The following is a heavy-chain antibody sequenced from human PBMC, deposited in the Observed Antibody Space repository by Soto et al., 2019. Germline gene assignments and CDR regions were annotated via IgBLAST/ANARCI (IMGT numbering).Heavy chain of an antibody. CDR3: ATNHDDISGRTPLLFDS. D-gene: IGHD3-22*01. Sequence: QVQLQESGPGLVKPSQTLSLTCTVSGDSIGTGGYYWDWIRQHPGKGPEWIGYIHYSGSTSYNPSLKGRLTTALDTSKNQFSLHLSSVTAADTAVYYCATNHDDISGRTPLLFDSWGQGSLVTVSS. CDR1: GDSIGTGGYY. J-gene: IGHJ4*02. V-gene: IGHV4-31*03. CDR2: IHYSGST.